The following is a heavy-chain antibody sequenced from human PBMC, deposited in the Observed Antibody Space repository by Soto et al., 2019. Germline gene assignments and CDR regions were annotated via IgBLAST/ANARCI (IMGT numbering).Heavy chain of an antibody. CDR3: SKDRYYSSDSIAY. J-gene: IGHJ4*01. CDR1: GCTFSSYA. V-gene: IGHV3-30-3*01. D-gene: IGHD3-10*01. Sequence: EGSLRLSCGASGCTFSSYAMHWVRQAPGKGLEWVAVISYDGSNKYYADSVKGRFTISRDNSKNTLYLQMNSLRAEDTAVYYCSKDRYYSSDSIAYSAQRPLV. CDR2: ISYDGSNK.